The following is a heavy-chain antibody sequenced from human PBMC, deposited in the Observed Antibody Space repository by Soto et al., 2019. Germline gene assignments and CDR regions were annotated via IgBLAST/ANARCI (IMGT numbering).Heavy chain of an antibody. Sequence: VQLQESGPGLVKPSETLSLTCTVSGGSISSFYWSWIRQPPGKGLEWIGYIFYSGSTNYNPSLKSRLTLPIVTTEDPLSRKVISLPAADTAVSYSASHVRRIASSDGSPFAYWGEGKVVTVPS. D-gene: IGHD3-10*01. CDR3: ASHVRRIASSDGSPFAY. CDR2: IFYSGST. J-gene: IGHJ4*02. V-gene: IGHV4-59*08. CDR1: GGSISSFY.